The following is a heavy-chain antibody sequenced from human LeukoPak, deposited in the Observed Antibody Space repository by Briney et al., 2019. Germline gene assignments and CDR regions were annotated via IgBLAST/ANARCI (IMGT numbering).Heavy chain of an antibody. V-gene: IGHV3-21*01. CDR2: ISSSRSYI. Sequence: GGSLRLSCAASGFSFTDHSMNWVRQAPGKGLEWVSSISSSRSYIYYADSMKGRFTISRDNAKNSLYLQMDSLRDEDTAVYYCVRERYHGSGAPRYDYWGEGTLDTVSS. CDR1: GFSFTDHS. CDR3: VRERYHGSGAPRYDY. J-gene: IGHJ4*02. D-gene: IGHD3-10*01.